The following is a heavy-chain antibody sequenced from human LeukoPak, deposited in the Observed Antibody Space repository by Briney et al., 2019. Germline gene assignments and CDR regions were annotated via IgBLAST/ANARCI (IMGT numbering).Heavy chain of an antibody. J-gene: IGHJ6*02. CDR3: AKSPCSSGWYYYYYGMDV. D-gene: IGHD6-19*01. Sequence: PGGSLRLSCAASGFTFSSYAMSWVRQAPGKGLEWVSAISGSGGSTYYADSVKGRFTISRDNSKNTLYLQMNSLRAEDTAVYYCAKSPCSSGWYYYYYGMDVWGQGTTVTVSS. CDR2: ISGSGGST. CDR1: GFTFSSYA. V-gene: IGHV3-23*01.